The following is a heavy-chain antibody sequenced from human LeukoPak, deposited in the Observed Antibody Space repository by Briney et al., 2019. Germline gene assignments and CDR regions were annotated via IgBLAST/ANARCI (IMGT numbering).Heavy chain of an antibody. V-gene: IGHV3-64*04. J-gene: IGHJ6*02. CDR3: ARANYVVAVTYGMDV. CDR1: GFTFSNHF. CDR2: IGPNGAST. D-gene: IGHD2-15*01. Sequence: HPGGSLRLSCSTSGFTFSNHFMHWVRQAPGKGLEYVSSIGPNGASTLYADSVKGRFTISRDNAKNTLYLQMNSLRAEDTAVYYCARANYVVAVTYGMDVWGQGTTVTVSS.